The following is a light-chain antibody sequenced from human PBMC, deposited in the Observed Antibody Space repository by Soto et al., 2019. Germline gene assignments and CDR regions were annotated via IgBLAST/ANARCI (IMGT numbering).Light chain of an antibody. J-gene: IGLJ1*01. CDR2: DVS. CDR3: SSYTGRSTRYV. Sequence: QSALTQPASVSGSPGQSITISCTGTSSDVGGYNYVSWYQQHPGKAPKLMIYDVSNRPSGVSNRFSGSKSGNTASLTISGLQAEDEADYYCSSYTGRSTRYVFGTGTKVTVL. V-gene: IGLV2-14*01. CDR1: SSDVGGYNY.